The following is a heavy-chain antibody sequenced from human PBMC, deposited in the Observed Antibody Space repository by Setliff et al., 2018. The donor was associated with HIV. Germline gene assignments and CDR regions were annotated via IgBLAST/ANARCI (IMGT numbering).Heavy chain of an antibody. D-gene: IGHD1-26*01. Sequence: PSVKVSCKASGYTFTSYYMHWVRQAPGQGLEWMGIINPSGGSTSYAQKFQGRVTMTRDTSTSTVYMELSSLRSEDTAVYYCARAPLAIVGATTIDYWGQGTLVTVSS. CDR3: ARAPLAIVGATTIDY. CDR2: INPSGGST. V-gene: IGHV1-46*01. CDR1: GYTFTSYY. J-gene: IGHJ4*02.